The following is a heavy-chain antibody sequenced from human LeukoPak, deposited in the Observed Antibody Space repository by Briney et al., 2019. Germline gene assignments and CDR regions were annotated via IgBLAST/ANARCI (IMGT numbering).Heavy chain of an antibody. J-gene: IGHJ5*02. CDR1: GFSVTTSGRG. V-gene: IGHV2-5*02. CDR2: IYWDDHK. Sequence: ESGPTLVKPTQTLTLTCSFSGFSVTTSGRGVAWIRQPPEKALQWLALIYWDDHKRYNPSLNRRLTITKHTSKNQVVLTMTNMHPVDTATYYCAHSAPTRFDPWGQGTLVTVPS. CDR3: AHSAPTRFDP.